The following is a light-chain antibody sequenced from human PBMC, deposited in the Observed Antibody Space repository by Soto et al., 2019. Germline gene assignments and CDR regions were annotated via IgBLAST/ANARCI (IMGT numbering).Light chain of an antibody. V-gene: IGLV2-14*01. CDR1: SSDVGGYNY. CDR2: DVS. CDR3: SSYTTSSTYV. Sequence: SVLTQPASVSGSPGQSITISCTGTSSDVGGYNYVSWYQQHPGTAPKLMVYDVSNRPSGGSNRFSGSKSGNTASLTISGLQAEDEADYYCSSYTTSSTYVFGTGTKLTVL. J-gene: IGLJ1*01.